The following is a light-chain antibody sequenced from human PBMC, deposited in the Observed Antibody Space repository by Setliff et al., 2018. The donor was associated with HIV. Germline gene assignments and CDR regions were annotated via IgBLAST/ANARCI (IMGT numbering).Light chain of an antibody. CDR3: QHYNSYSWT. CDR1: QSVSSW. CDR2: KAS. Sequence: DIQVTQSPSTLSASVGDRVTITCRASQSVSSWLAWYQQRPGKVPKLLIYKASSLESGVPSRFSGSGSGTVFTLTISSLQPDDFATYYCQHYNSYSWTFGQGTKVDIK. V-gene: IGKV1-5*03. J-gene: IGKJ1*01.